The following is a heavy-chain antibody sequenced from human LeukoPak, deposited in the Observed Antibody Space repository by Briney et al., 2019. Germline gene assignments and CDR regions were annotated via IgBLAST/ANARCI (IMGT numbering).Heavy chain of an antibody. Sequence: GESLKISCKGSGYSFTNYWIGWVRQMPGKGLKWMGIIYPGDSDARYSPSFQGQVTISADKSISTAYLQWSSLKASDTAMYYCARHIPRRPSGSYSGRGGDYYYYYMDVWGKGTTVTISS. J-gene: IGHJ6*03. CDR3: ARHIPRRPSGSYSGRGGDYYYYYMDV. D-gene: IGHD3-10*01. CDR1: GYSFTNYW. V-gene: IGHV5-51*01. CDR2: IYPGDSDA.